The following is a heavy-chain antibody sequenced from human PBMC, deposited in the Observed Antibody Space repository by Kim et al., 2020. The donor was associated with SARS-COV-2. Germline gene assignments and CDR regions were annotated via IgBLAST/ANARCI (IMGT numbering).Heavy chain of an antibody. D-gene: IGHD2-2*01. J-gene: IGHJ3*02. CDR3: ARDRCSSTSCYGHDAFDI. V-gene: IGHV3-48*03. CDR2: ISSSGSTI. Sequence: GGSLRLSCAASGFTFSSYEMNWVRQAPGKGLEWVSYISSSGSTIYYADSVKGRFTISRDNAKNSLYLQMNSLRAEDTAVYYCARDRCSSTSCYGHDAFDIWGQGTMVTVSS. CDR1: GFTFSSYE.